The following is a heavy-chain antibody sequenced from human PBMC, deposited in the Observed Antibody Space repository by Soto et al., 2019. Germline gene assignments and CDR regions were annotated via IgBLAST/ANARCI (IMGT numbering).Heavy chain of an antibody. CDR1: GYTFTSYG. Sequence: QIEASVKVSCKASGYTFTSYGISWVRQAPGQGLEWMGWISAYNGNTNYAQKLQGRVTMTTDTSTSTAYMELRSLRSDDTAVYYCARDSYSSGWKSYYYYYMDVWGKGTTVTVSS. CDR3: ARDSYSSGWKSYYYYYMDV. CDR2: ISAYNGNT. J-gene: IGHJ6*03. D-gene: IGHD6-19*01. V-gene: IGHV1-18*01.